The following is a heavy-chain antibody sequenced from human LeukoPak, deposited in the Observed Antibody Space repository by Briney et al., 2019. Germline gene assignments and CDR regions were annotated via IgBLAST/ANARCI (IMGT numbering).Heavy chain of an antibody. Sequence: SQTLSLTCTVSGGSISSTSYYWGWIRQPPGKGLERIGRIYYSGSTYYNPSLKSRVTISVDTSKNQFSLKLSSVTAADTAVYYCARGGLGVVGLDSWWRPWPNYFDYWGQGTLVTVSS. CDR1: GGSISSTSYY. CDR3: ARGGLGVVGLDSWWRPWPNYFDY. CDR2: IYYSGST. D-gene: IGHD1-26*01. V-gene: IGHV4-39*07. J-gene: IGHJ4*02.